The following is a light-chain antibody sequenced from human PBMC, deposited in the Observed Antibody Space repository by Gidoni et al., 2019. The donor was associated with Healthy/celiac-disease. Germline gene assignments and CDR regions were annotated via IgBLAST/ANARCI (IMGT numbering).Light chain of an antibody. J-gene: IGLJ1*01. Sequence: SSELTQDPAVSVALGQTVRITGQGDSLRSYYASWYQQKPGPAPVLVIYGKNNRPSGIPYRFSGSSSVNTASLTITGAQAEDEADYYCNSRDSSGNHYVFGTGTKVTV. CDR3: NSRDSSGNHYV. CDR2: GKN. V-gene: IGLV3-19*01. CDR1: SLRSYY.